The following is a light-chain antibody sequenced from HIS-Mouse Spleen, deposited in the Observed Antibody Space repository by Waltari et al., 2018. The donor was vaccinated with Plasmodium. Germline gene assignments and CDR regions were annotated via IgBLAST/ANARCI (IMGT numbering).Light chain of an antibody. CDR1: ALPKKY. CDR3: YSTDSSGNHRV. Sequence: SYELTQPPSVSVSPGQTARITCSGDALPKKYAYWYQQKSGQAPVLVFDEDSKRPSGIPWRCSGSSSGTMATVTISGAQVEDEADYYCYSTDSSGNHRVFGGGTKLTVL. V-gene: IGLV3-10*01. J-gene: IGLJ3*02. CDR2: EDS.